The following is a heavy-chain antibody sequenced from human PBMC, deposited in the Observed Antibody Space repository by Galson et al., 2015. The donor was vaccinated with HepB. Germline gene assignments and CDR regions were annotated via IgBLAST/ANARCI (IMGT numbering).Heavy chain of an antibody. CDR2: IYPGDSDT. CDR3: ARHYKYRKYCSGGSCYLGAFDI. CDR1: GYSFTSYW. V-gene: IGHV5-51*01. D-gene: IGHD2-15*01. J-gene: IGHJ3*02. Sequence: QSGAEVKKPGESLKISCKGSGYSFTSYWIGWVRQMPGKGLEWMGIIYPGDSDTRYSPSFQGQVTISADKSISTAYLQWSSLKASDTAMYYCARHYKYRKYCSGGSCYLGAFDIWGQGTMVTVSS.